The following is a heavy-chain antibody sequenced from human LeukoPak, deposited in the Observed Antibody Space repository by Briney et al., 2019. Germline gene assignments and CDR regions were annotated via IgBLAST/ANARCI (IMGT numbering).Heavy chain of an antibody. CDR3: ARDRGPLDY. J-gene: IGHJ4*02. CDR1: GFTFGDYA. D-gene: IGHD3-10*01. CDR2: IRSKAYGGTT. V-gene: IGHV3-49*04. Sequence: GGSLRLSCTASGFTFGDYAMTWVRQAPGKGLEWVGFIRSKAYGGTTEYAASVKGRFTISRDDSKSIAYLQMNSLKTEDTAVYYCARDRGPLDYWGQGTLVTVSS.